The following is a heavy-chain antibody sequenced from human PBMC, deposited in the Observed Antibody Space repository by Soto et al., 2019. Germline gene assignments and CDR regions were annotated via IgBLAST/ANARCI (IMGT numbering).Heavy chain of an antibody. V-gene: IGHV1-8*01. Sequence: QVQLVQSGAEVKKPGASVKVSCKASGYTFTSYDINWVRQATGQGLEWMGWMNPNSGNTGYAQKFQGRVTMTRNTSISTAYMELSSLRSEDTAVYYCARDRSFVGEAVHDFWSGYFLHWGQGTLVTVSS. CDR1: GYTFTSYD. D-gene: IGHD3-3*01. J-gene: IGHJ1*01. CDR3: ARDRSFVGEAVHDFWSGYFLH. CDR2: MNPNSGNT.